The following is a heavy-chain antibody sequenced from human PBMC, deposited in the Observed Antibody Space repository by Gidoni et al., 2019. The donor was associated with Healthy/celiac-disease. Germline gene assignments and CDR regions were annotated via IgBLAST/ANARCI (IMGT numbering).Heavy chain of an antibody. CDR1: GFTFSSYA. Sequence: EVQLLESGGGLVQPGGSLRLSCAASGFTFSSYAMSWVRQAPGKGLEWVSAISGSGGSTYYADSVKGRFTISRDNSKNTLYLQMNSLRAEDTAVYYCAKSGDYDFWSDLRFDPWGQGTLVTVSS. D-gene: IGHD3-3*01. V-gene: IGHV3-23*01. CDR2: ISGSGGST. J-gene: IGHJ5*02. CDR3: AKSGDYDFWSDLRFDP.